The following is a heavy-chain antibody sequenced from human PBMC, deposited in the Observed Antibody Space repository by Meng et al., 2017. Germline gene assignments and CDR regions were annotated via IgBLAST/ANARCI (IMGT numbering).Heavy chain of an antibody. J-gene: IGHJ2*01. D-gene: IGHD3-10*01. CDR2: INPNSGGT. V-gene: IGHV1-2*02. Sequence: ASVKVSCKASGYTFTGYYMHWVRQAPGQGLEWMGWINPNSGGTNYAQKFQGRVTMTRDTSISTAYMELSSLRSEDTAVYYCARAFSITMPSDLWGRGTLVTVSS. CDR3: ARAFSITMPSDL. CDR1: GYTFTGYY.